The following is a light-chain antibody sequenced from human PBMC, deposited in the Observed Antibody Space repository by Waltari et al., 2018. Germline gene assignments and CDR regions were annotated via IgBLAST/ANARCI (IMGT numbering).Light chain of an antibody. CDR1: SSNIGTSF. J-gene: IGLJ2*01. Sequence: QSVLTQPPSVSGTPGQRVTISCSGGSSNIGTSFVYWYQQLPGTAPHLLMNRINQRPSGAPERFPASQSGTSASLAISGLRSEDEADYFCASWDDSLSSVLFGGGTKLTVL. CDR3: ASWDDSLSSVL. V-gene: IGLV1-47*01. CDR2: RIN.